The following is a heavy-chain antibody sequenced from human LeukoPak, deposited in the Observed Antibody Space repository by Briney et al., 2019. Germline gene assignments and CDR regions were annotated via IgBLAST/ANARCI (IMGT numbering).Heavy chain of an antibody. CDR1: GDSISSDGHS. CDR3: ARDVYYYDSSGRYYFDY. J-gene: IGHJ4*02. Sequence: PSETLSLTCTVSGDSISSDGHSWSWIRQPAGKGLEWIGRIHTSGSTNYNPSLKSRVTMSVDTSKNQFSLKLSSVTAADTAVYYCARDVYYYDSSGRYYFDYWGQGTLVTVSS. D-gene: IGHD3-22*01. V-gene: IGHV4-61*02. CDR2: IHTSGST.